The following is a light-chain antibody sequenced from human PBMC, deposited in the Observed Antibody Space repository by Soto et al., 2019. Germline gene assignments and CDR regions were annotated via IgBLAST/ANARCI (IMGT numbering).Light chain of an antibody. J-gene: IGKJ1*01. CDR1: QGVSNW. Sequence: DIQMTQSPSTLSASVGDRVTITCRASQGVSNWLAWYQQKPGKAPKLLIYDVSSLESGVPSRFSGSGSGTEFTLTISSLQPDDFATYYCQQYNSYSRTFGQGTKVEIK. CDR3: QQYNSYSRT. V-gene: IGKV1-5*01. CDR2: DVS.